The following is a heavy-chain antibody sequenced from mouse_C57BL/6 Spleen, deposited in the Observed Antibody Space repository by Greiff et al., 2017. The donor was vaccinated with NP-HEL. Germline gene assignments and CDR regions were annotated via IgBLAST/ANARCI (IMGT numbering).Heavy chain of an antibody. J-gene: IGHJ2*01. CDR2: ISGGGGNT. CDR3: ARHNGYPLDY. V-gene: IGHV5-9*01. D-gene: IGHD2-2*01. Sequence: EVQLVESGGGLVKPGGSLKLSCAASGFTFSSYTMSWVRQTPEKRLEWVATISGGGGNTYYPDSVKGRFTISRDNAKNTLYLQMSSLRSEDTALYYCARHNGYPLDYWGQGTTLTVSS. CDR1: GFTFSSYT.